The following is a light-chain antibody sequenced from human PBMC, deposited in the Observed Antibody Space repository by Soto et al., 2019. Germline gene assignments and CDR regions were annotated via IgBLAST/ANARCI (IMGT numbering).Light chain of an antibody. CDR2: RNN. J-gene: IGLJ3*02. V-gene: IGLV1-47*01. Sequence: QSVLTQPPSASGTPGQRVTISCSGSSSNIGSNYVYWYQQLPGTAPKLLNYRNNQRPSGVPDRFSGSKSGTSASLAISGLRSEDEADYYCAAWDDSLSGPRVFGGGTKLTVL. CDR1: SSNIGSNY. CDR3: AAWDDSLSGPRV.